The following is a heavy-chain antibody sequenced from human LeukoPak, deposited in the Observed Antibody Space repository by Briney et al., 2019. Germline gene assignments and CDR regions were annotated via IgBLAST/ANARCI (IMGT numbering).Heavy chain of an antibody. CDR1: GYTFTSYY. CDR2: INPSGGST. CDR3: ARELGRDGYNWGPFDY. D-gene: IGHD5-24*01. J-gene: IGHJ4*02. V-gene: IGHV1-46*01. Sequence: GASVKVSCKASGYTFTSYYMHLVRQAPGQGLEWMGIINPSGGSTSYAQKFQGRVTMTRDMSTSTVYMELSSLRSEEPAVYYCARELGRDGYNWGPFDYWGQGTLVSVSS.